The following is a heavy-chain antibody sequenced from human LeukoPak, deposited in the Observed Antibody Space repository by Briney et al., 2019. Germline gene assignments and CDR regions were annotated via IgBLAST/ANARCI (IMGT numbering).Heavy chain of an antibody. CDR2: INPNSGGT. D-gene: IGHD2-2*01. CDR1: GYTFTGYY. CDR3: ASNLRDIVVVPALDY. Sequence: ASVKVSCKASGYTFTGYYMHWVRQAPGQGLEWMGWINPNSGGTNYAQKFQGRVTMTRDTSISTAYMELSRLRSDDTAVYYCASNLRDIVVVPALDYWGQGTMVTVSS. V-gene: IGHV1-2*02. J-gene: IGHJ3*01.